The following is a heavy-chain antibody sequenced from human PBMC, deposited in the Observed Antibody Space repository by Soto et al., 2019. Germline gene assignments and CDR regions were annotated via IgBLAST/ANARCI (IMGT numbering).Heavy chain of an antibody. CDR1: GYSFTSYW. Sequence: CKGSGYSFTSYWIGWVRQMPGKGLEWTGIIYPGDSDTRYSPSFQGQVTISADKSISTAYLQWSSLKASDTAMYYCARTYYDFWSGYFVYYGMDVWGQGTTVTVSS. J-gene: IGHJ6*02. D-gene: IGHD3-3*01. V-gene: IGHV5-51*01. CDR2: IYPGDSDT. CDR3: ARTYYDFWSGYFVYYGMDV.